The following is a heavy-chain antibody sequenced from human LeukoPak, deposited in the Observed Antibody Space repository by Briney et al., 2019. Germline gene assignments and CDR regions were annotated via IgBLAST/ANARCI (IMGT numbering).Heavy chain of an antibody. D-gene: IGHD6-13*01. Sequence: SETLSLTCTVSGGSISSYYWSWIRQPPGKGLEWIGYVYYSGSTNYNPSLKSRVTISVDTSKNQFSLKLLSVTAADTAVYYCARGMQQLYHFDSWGRGTLVTVSS. CDR1: GGSISSYY. V-gene: IGHV4-59*01. J-gene: IGHJ4*02. CDR2: VYYSGST. CDR3: ARGMQQLYHFDS.